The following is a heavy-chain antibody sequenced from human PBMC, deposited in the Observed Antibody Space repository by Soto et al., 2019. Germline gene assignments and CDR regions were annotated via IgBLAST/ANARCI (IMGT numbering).Heavy chain of an antibody. V-gene: IGHV1-18*01. CDR3: ARVVRYFDWSKNYYYYYYMDV. D-gene: IGHD3-9*01. J-gene: IGHJ6*03. CDR1: GYTFTSYG. CDR2: ISAYNGNT. Sequence: ASVKVSCKASGYTFTSYGISWVRQAPGQGLEWMGWISAYNGNTNYAQKLQGRVTMTTDTSTSTAYMELRSLRSDDTAVYYCARVVRYFDWSKNYYYYYYMDVWGKGTTVTVSS.